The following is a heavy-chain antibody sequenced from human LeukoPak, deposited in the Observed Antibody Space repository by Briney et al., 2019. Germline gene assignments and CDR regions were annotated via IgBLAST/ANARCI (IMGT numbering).Heavy chain of an antibody. CDR2: INPHSGDT. CDR1: EYTFTGYY. V-gene: IGHV1-2*02. CDR3: ARWGGHCTSGLCYYFDC. J-gene: IGHJ4*02. D-gene: IGHD2-8*01. Sequence: ASVKVSCKASEYTFTGYYLHWVRQAPGQGLEWMGWINPHSGDTDYAQKFQGRVTMTRDTSISTAYMELGRLRSDDTAVYYCARWGGHCTSGLCYYFDCWGQGTLVTVSS.